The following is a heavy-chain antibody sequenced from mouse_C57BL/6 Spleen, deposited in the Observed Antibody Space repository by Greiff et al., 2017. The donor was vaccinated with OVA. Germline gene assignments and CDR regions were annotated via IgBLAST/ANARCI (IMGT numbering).Heavy chain of an antibody. V-gene: IGHV1-50*01. D-gene: IGHD3-2*02. Sequence: VKLQQPGAELVKPGASVKLSCKASGYTFTSYWMQWVKQRPGQGLEWIGEIDPSDSYTNYNQKFKGKATLTVDTSSSTAYMQLSSLTSEDSAVYYCARRARQLSAWFAYWGQGTLVTVSA. J-gene: IGHJ3*01. CDR1: GYTFTSYW. CDR3: ARRARQLSAWFAY. CDR2: IDPSDSYT.